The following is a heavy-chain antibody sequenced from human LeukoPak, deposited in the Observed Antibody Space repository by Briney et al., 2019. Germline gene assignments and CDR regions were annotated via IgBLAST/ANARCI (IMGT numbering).Heavy chain of an antibody. D-gene: IGHD3-10*01. CDR1: AFTFSSFA. Sequence: PGGSLRLSCAASAFTFSSFAMHWVRQAPGKGLEWVANINQDGTEKYYVDSVKGRFTISRDNAKNSLYLQMNSLRAEDTAVYYCARDFMGSGSRPLDYWGQGTLVTVSS. J-gene: IGHJ4*02. V-gene: IGHV3-7*01. CDR2: INQDGTEK. CDR3: ARDFMGSGSRPLDY.